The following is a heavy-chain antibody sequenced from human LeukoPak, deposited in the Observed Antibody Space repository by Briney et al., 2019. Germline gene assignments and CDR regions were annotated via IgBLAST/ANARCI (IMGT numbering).Heavy chain of an antibody. CDR2: FGRSGSDT. V-gene: IGHV3-23*01. J-gene: IGHJ4*02. CDR1: GFTFGTSA. D-gene: IGHD6-13*01. CDR3: AKGSLGSWYYFDY. Sequence: GGSLRLSCAASGFTFGTSAMSWVRQAPGKGPEWVSTFGRSGSDTYYSDSVKGRFTVFRDNSKNTLYLQMNSLRDEDTAVYYCAKGSLGSWYYFDYWGQGTLVTVSS.